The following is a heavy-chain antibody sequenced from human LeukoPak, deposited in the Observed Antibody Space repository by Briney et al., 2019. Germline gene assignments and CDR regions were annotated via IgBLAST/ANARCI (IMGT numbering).Heavy chain of an antibody. J-gene: IGHJ4*02. Sequence: GGSLRLSCAASGFTFDDYAMHWVRQAPGKGLEWVSGISWNSGSIGYADSVKGRFTISRDNSKNTMYLQMDSLRAEDTAVYYCAADGPNYNIDHWCQGILVTVSS. D-gene: IGHD3-9*01. CDR3: AADGPNYNIDH. V-gene: IGHV3-9*01. CDR2: ISWNSGSI. CDR1: GFTFDDYA.